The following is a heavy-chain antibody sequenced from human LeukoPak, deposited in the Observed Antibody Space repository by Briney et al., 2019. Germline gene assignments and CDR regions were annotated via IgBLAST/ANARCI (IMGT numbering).Heavy chain of an antibody. Sequence: PGGSLRLSCAASGFTFDDYAMHWVRQAPGRGLEWVSGISWNSGSIGYADSVKGRFTISRDNAKNSLYLQMNSLRAEDTALYYCAKDTEAVVTALIVYWGQGTLVTVSS. CDR2: ISWNSGSI. D-gene: IGHD2-21*02. V-gene: IGHV3-9*01. CDR3: AKDTEAVVTALIVY. CDR1: GFTFDDYA. J-gene: IGHJ4*02.